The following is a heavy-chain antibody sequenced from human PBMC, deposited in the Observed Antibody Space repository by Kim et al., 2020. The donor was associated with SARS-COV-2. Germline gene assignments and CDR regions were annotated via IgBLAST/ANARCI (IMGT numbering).Heavy chain of an antibody. D-gene: IGHD4-17*01. J-gene: IGHJ4*02. CDR3: ARVAPTTVTLFDY. V-gene: IGHV1-18*01. Sequence: YAQKLQGRVTMTTDTSTSTAYMELRSLRSDDTAVYYCARVAPTTVTLFDYWGQGTLVTVSS.